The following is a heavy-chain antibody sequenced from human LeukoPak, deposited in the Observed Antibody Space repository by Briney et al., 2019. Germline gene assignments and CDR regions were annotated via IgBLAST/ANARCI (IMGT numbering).Heavy chain of an antibody. D-gene: IGHD3-3*01. CDR3: AKDGIRFLEWSYLDY. V-gene: IGHV3-33*06. CDR2: IWYDGSNK. Sequence: GRSPRLSCAASGFTFSSYGMHWVRQAPGKGLEWVAVIWYDGSNKYYADSVKGRFTISRDNSKNTLYLQMNSLRAEDTAVYYCAKDGIRFLEWSYLDYWGQGTLVTVSS. CDR1: GFTFSSYG. J-gene: IGHJ4*02.